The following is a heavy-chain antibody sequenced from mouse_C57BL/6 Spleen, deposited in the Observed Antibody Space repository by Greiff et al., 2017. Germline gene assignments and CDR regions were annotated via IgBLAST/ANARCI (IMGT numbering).Heavy chain of an antibody. Sequence: QVQLQQPGAELVRPGSSVKLSCKASGYTFTSYWMHWVKQRPIQGLEWIGNIDPSDSEPHYNQKFKDKATLTVDKSSSTAYMQLSSLTSEDSAVYYCARDHDGYYRYFDVWGTGTTVTVSS. CDR1: GYTFTSYW. D-gene: IGHD2-3*01. V-gene: IGHV1-52*01. CDR3: ARDHDGYYRYFDV. CDR2: IDPSDSEP. J-gene: IGHJ1*03.